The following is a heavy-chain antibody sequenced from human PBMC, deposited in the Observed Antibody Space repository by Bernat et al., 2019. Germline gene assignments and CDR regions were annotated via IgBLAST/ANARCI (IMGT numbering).Heavy chain of an antibody. V-gene: IGHV3-7*01. CDR3: ARGMGYCSGGSCYRYYYYSYMDV. J-gene: IGHJ6*03. Sequence: EVQLLESGGGLVQPGGSLRLSCAASGFTFSSYWMSWVRQAPGKGLEWVANIKQDGSEKYYVDSVKGRFTISGDNAKNSLYLQMNSLRAEDTAEYYCARGMGYCSGGSCYRYYYYSYMDVWGKGTTVTVSS. CDR2: IKQDGSEK. D-gene: IGHD2-15*01. CDR1: GFTFSSYW.